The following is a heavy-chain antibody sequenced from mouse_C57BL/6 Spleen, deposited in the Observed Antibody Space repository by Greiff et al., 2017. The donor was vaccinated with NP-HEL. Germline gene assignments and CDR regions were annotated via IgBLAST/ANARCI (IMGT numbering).Heavy chain of an antibody. V-gene: IGHV1-64*01. CDR1: GYTFTSYW. Sequence: QVQLQQPGAELVKPGASVKLSCKASGYTFTSYWMHWVKQRPGQGLEWIGMIYPNSGSTNYNEKFKSKATLTVDKSSSTAYMQLSSLTSEDSAVYYCARHYGSSYGFAYWGQGTLVTVSA. D-gene: IGHD1-1*01. CDR3: ARHYGSSYGFAY. CDR2: IYPNSGST. J-gene: IGHJ3*01.